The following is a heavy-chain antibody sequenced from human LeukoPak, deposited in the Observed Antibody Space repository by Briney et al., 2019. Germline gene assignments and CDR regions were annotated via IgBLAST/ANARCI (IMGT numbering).Heavy chain of an antibody. Sequence: GGSLRLSCAASGFTFSSYAMSWVRQAPGKGLEWVSAISGSGGSTYYADSVKGRFTISRDNSKNTLYLQMNSLRAEDTAVYYCAKGHNILTGYFSFDYWGQGTLVTVSS. D-gene: IGHD3-9*01. CDR1: GFTFSSYA. CDR3: AKGHNILTGYFSFDY. J-gene: IGHJ4*02. V-gene: IGHV3-23*01. CDR2: ISGSGGST.